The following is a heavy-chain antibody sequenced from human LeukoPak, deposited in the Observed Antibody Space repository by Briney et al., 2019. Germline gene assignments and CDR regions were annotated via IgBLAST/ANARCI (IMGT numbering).Heavy chain of an antibody. D-gene: IGHD2-2*02. Sequence: SQTLSLTCTVCGGSISSWYYFWRWIRQPPGKGLAWVGYIYYSGGTYYNPSLKSRVTISVDTSKNQFPLRLSSATAQNTAVYYCARRPDCSSPSCYSFWFDPWGQGTLVTVSS. CDR3: ARRPDCSSPSCYSFWFDP. J-gene: IGHJ5*02. CDR2: IYYSGGT. CDR1: GGSISSWYYF. V-gene: IGHV4-30-4*08.